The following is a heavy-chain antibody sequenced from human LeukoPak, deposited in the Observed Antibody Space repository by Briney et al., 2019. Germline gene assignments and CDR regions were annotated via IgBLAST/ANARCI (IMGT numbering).Heavy chain of an antibody. CDR2: IYHSGST. D-gene: IGHD3-10*01. CDR3: VGKSDY. J-gene: IGHJ4*02. CDR1: GYSISSGYY. Sequence: KTSETLSLTCTVSGYSISSGYYWGWIRQPPGKGLEWIGSIYHSGSTYYNPSLKSRVTISVDTSKNQFSVKLSSVTAADTAVYYCVGKSDYWGQGTLVTVSS. V-gene: IGHV4-38-2*02.